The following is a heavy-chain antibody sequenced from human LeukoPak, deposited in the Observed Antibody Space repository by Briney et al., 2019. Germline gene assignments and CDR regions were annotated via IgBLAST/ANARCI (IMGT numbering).Heavy chain of an antibody. CDR2: LSGSGITT. CDR1: GFTFSNSA. CDR3: AKGIYSSGWSYFDY. J-gene: IGHJ4*01. Sequence: GGSLRLSCAASGFTFSNSATSWVRQAPGKGLEWVSTLSGSGITTYYADSVKGRFTISRDNSKNTLYLQMNSLRAEDTAVYYCAKGIYSSGWSYFDYWGHGTLVTVSS. V-gene: IGHV3-23*01. D-gene: IGHD6-19*01.